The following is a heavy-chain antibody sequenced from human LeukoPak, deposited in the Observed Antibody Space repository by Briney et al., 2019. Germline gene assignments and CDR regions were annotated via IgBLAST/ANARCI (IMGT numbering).Heavy chain of an antibody. Sequence: GGSLRLSCAASGFTFSSYGMHWVRQAPGKGLEWVAVISYDGSNKYYADSVKGRFTISRDNSKNTLYLQMNSLRAEDTAVYYCAKVRMIGIDYWGQGTLVTVSS. CDR3: AKVRMIGIDY. D-gene: IGHD3-22*01. CDR2: ISYDGSNK. J-gene: IGHJ4*02. V-gene: IGHV3-30*18. CDR1: GFTFSSYG.